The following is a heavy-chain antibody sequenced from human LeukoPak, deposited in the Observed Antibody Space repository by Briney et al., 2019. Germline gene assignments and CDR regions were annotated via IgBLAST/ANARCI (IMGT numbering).Heavy chain of an antibody. J-gene: IGHJ4*02. V-gene: IGHV3-30*02. CDR1: GFSFSDYD. CDR2: IRSDGTNK. Sequence: PGGSLRLSCAASGFSFSDYDMYWVRQAPGEGLEWVASIRSDGTNKYYADSVKGPFTISRDNSKNTLYLQMNSLRAEDTAVYYCAKGITGTGSYSVADHWGQGILVTVSS. D-gene: IGHD1-26*01. CDR3: AKGITGTGSYSVADH.